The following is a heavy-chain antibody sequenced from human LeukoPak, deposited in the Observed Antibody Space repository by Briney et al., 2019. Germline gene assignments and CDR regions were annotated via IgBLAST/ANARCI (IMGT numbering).Heavy chain of an antibody. CDR2: IYTSGST. CDR1: GGSISSGSYY. Sequence: SSQTLSLTCTVPGGSISSGSYYWSWIRQPAGKGLEWIGRIYTSGSTNYNPSLKSRVNISVDTSKNQFSLKLSSVTAADTAVYFCARDDYYMDVWGKGTTVTVSS. CDR3: ARDDYYMDV. V-gene: IGHV4-61*02. J-gene: IGHJ6*03.